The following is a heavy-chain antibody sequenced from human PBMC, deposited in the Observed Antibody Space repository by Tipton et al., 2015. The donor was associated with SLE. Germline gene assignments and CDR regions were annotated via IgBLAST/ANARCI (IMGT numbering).Heavy chain of an antibody. CDR2: ISHDGGT. Sequence: LRLSCAVYGGSLTGYLWTWIRRPPGRGLEWIGEISHDGGTNYNPSLKRRVTMSIDTSGNQFSLKLTSVAAADTAVYYCASLDSSSWYPGDYWGQGTLVTVSS. D-gene: IGHD6-13*01. J-gene: IGHJ4*02. CDR3: ASLDSSSWYPGDY. V-gene: IGHV4-34*01. CDR1: GGSLTGYL.